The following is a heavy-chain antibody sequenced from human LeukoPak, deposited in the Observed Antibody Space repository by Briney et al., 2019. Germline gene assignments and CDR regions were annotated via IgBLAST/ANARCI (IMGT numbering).Heavy chain of an antibody. V-gene: IGHV1-18*01. CDR2: ISVYNGKT. CDR3: ARSVGDTMIVPTGY. CDR1: GYIFTNYD. Sequence: GASVMVSRKASGYIFTNYDISWVRQAPGQGLEWMGWISVYNGKTNYAQNLQGRVTMTTDTSTNTAYMELRSLRSGDTAIYYCARSVGDTMIVPTGYWGQGTLVTVSS. J-gene: IGHJ4*02. D-gene: IGHD3-22*01.